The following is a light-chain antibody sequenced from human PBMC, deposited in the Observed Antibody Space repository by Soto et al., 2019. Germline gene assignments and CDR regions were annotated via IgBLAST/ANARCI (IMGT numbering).Light chain of an antibody. CDR2: GAS. V-gene: IGKV3-20*01. CDR3: QQYGTSPRIT. CDR1: QSVTSNF. Sequence: IVLTQSPGTLSLSPGERATLSCRASQSVTSNFFAWYQQKPGQAPRLLIYGASTRATDIPDRFSGSASGTDFTLTISRLEPEDFAIYYCQQYGTSPRITFGQGTRLEIK. J-gene: IGKJ5*01.